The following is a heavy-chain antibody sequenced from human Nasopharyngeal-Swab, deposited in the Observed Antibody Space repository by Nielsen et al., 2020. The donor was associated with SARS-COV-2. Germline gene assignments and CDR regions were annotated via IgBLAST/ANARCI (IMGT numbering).Heavy chain of an antibody. CDR1: GFTFSDYY. D-gene: IGHD3-22*01. Sequence: GESLKISCAASGFTFSDYYMSWIRQAPGKGLEWVSYISSSGSTIYYADPVKGRFTISRDNAKNSLYLQMNSLRAEDTAVYYCARAEEMYYYDSSGPFDYWGQGTLVTVSS. V-gene: IGHV3-11*04. CDR3: ARAEEMYYYDSSGPFDY. CDR2: ISSSGSTI. J-gene: IGHJ4*02.